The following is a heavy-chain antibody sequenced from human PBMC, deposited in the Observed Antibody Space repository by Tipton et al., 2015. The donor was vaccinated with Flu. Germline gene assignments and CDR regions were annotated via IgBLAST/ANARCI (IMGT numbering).Heavy chain of an antibody. Sequence: GSLRLSCAGSGFTFSNYGMTWVRQAPGKGLEWVSAISGSGGSTFYADSVKGRFTISRDNSKNMLFLQMNSLRAEDTAVYYCARETGEFYFDYWGQGTLVTVSS. D-gene: IGHD1-1*01. CDR1: GFTFSNYG. J-gene: IGHJ4*02. CDR3: ARETGEFYFDY. V-gene: IGHV3-23*01. CDR2: ISGSGGST.